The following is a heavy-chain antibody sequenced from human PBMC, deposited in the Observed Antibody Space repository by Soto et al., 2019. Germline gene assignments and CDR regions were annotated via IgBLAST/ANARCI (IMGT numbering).Heavy chain of an antibody. V-gene: IGHV3-30-3*01. CDR3: ARVGYCSSTSCYWWFDP. Sequence: GGSLRLSCAASGFTFSSYAMHWVRQAPGKGLEWVAVISYDGSNKYYADSVKGRFTISRDNSKNTLYLQMNSLRAEDTAVYYCARVGYCSSTSCYWWFDPWGQGTLVTVSS. D-gene: IGHD2-2*01. J-gene: IGHJ5*02. CDR1: GFTFSSYA. CDR2: ISYDGSNK.